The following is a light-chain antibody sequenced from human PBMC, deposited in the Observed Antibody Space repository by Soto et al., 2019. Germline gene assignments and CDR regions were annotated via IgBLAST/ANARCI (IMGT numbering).Light chain of an antibody. J-gene: IGKJ4*01. Sequence: IVLTQSPATLSLSPGDRATLSCRASHSVTTYLGWYQQKPGQAPRLLIYHASQRATGIPARFSGSGSGTAFTLTISSLEPEDSAIYFCQQRSNWPLTFGGGTRVEI. CDR3: QQRSNWPLT. V-gene: IGKV3-11*01. CDR1: HSVTTY. CDR2: HAS.